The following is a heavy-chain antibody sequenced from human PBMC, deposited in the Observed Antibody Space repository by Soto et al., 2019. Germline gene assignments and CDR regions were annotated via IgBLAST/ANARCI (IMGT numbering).Heavy chain of an antibody. J-gene: IGHJ4*02. CDR3: ARNLYNTGSFDH. CDR2: MTPNSGNT. Sequence: QVQLVQSGAEVKKPGASVKVSCKASGYTFTDYDMNWVRQATGQGLEWMGWMTPNSGNTGYAQKFQGRVTMTRDTSRSTAYMELNSLTSEDTAVYYCARNLYNTGSFDHWGQGTLVTVSS. V-gene: IGHV1-8*02. CDR1: GYTFTDYD. D-gene: IGHD3-10*01.